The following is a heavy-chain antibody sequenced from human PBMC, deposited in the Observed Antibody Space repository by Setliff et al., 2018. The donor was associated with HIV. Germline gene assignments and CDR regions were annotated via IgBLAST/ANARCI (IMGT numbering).Heavy chain of an antibody. CDR3: ARDSGSTWYASSRSDY. V-gene: IGHV3-30*01. CDR1: GFTFSSYA. Sequence: PGGSLRLSCAASGFTFSSYAMHWVRQAPGKGLEWVAVISYDGSNKYYADSVKGRFTISRDNSKNTLYLQMNSLRAEDTAVYYCARDSGSTWYASSRSDYWGQGTKVTVSS. CDR2: ISYDGSNK. J-gene: IGHJ4*02. D-gene: IGHD6-13*01.